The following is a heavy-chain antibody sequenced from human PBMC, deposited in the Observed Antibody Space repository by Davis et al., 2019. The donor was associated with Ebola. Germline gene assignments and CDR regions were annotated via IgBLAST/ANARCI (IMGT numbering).Heavy chain of an antibody. J-gene: IGHJ6*02. CDR2: IIPIFGTA. Sequence: SVKVSCKASGGTFSSYAISWVRQAPGQGLEWMGGIIPIFGTANYAQKFQGRVTITADKSTSTAYMELSSLRSEDTAVYYCAQKTTDYYDSSGYRYYYYYYGMDVWGQGTTVTVSS. CDR3: AQKTTDYYDSSGYRYYYYYYGMDV. D-gene: IGHD3-22*01. CDR1: GGTFSSYA. V-gene: IGHV1-69*06.